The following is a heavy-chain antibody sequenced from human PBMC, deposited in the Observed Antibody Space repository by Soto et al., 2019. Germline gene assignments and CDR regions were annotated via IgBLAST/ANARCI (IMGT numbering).Heavy chain of an antibody. Sequence: QVQLVQSAAEVKKPGASVKVSCNASGYSFTSYGISWVRRAPGQGLEWMGWVSPYNGHTQFAQRFQGRVTMTTDTSTKTAYMELRNLRSDDTAHYYCARDLTIGPATHPRLENYGMDVWGQGTTVIVSS. CDR2: VSPYNGHT. J-gene: IGHJ6*02. CDR3: ARDLTIGPATHPRLENYGMDV. CDR1: GYSFTSYG. D-gene: IGHD1-26*01. V-gene: IGHV1-18*01.